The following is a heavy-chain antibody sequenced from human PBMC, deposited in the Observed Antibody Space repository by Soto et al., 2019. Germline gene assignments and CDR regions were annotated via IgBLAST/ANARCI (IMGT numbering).Heavy chain of an antibody. J-gene: IGHJ3*01. D-gene: IGHD5-12*01. CDR1: GFIFTNYA. V-gene: IGHV3-23*01. CDR3: VREGRGSFDF. CDR2: IGGRGNSA. Sequence: GSLRLSCAASGFIFTNYAMNWVRQAPGKGLEWVSVIGGRGNSAYYADSVQGRFTISRDNSKNTLSLQMSSLTADDTAIYYCVREGRGSFDFWGRGTMVTVS.